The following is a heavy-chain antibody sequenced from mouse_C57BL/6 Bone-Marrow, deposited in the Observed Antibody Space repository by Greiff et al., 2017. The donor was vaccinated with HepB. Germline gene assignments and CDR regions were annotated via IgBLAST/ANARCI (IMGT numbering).Heavy chain of an antibody. D-gene: IGHD2-1*01. V-gene: IGHV1-81*01. J-gene: IGHJ2*01. CDR1: GYTFTSYG. CDR3: ARGGVRDY. Sequence: QVQLKQSGAELARPGASVKLSCKASGYTFTSYGISWVKQRTGQGLEWIGEIYPRSGNTYYNEKFKGKATLTADKSSSTAYMELRSLTSEDSAVYFCARGGVRDYWGQGTTLTVSS. CDR2: IYPRSGNT.